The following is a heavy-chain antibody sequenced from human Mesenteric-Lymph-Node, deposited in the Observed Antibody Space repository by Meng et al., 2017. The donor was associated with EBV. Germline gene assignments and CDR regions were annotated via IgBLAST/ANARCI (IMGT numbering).Heavy chain of an antibody. V-gene: IGHV4-39*07. CDR2: LFYTGSI. D-gene: IGHD2-21*02. Sequence: QLQLQESGRGLVKPSETLSLTCSVSGDSISRSCHYWAWIRQPPGKGLEWIGSLFYTGSIYYTPSLKNRVTISVSTSKNQFSLKVTSVTAADTAVYYCARAEVYCGGDCYFFDFWGQGTLVTVSS. J-gene: IGHJ4*02. CDR1: GDSISRSCHY. CDR3: ARAEVYCGGDCYFFDF.